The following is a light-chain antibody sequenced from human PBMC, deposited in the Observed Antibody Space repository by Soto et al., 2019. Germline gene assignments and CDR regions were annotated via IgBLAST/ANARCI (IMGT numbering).Light chain of an antibody. J-gene: IGLJ2*01. CDR1: TSNIGSNT. Sequence: QAVVTQPVSASGTPGQRVTISCSGGTSNIGSNTVNWYQHLPGTAPKLFIYGNNQRPSGVPDRFSGSKSGTSASLTISGLQSDDEADYYCAAWDDNLVGRVFGGGTKLTVL. CDR2: GNN. CDR3: AAWDDNLVGRV. V-gene: IGLV1-44*01.